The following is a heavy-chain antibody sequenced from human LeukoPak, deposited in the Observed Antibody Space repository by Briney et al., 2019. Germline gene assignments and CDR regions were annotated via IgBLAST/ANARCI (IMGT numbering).Heavy chain of an antibody. J-gene: IGHJ6*02. V-gene: IGHV3-30*18. CDR1: GFTFSNYG. CDR2: ISYDGGNK. D-gene: IGHD3-22*01. Sequence: GGSLRLSCAASGFTFSNYGMHWVRQAPGKGLEWVAVISYDGGNKYYADSVKGRFTISRDNSKNTLYLQMNSLGTEDTAVYYCAKAGRDYYDSPGCYGMDVWGRGTTVTVSS. CDR3: AKAGRDYYDSPGCYGMDV.